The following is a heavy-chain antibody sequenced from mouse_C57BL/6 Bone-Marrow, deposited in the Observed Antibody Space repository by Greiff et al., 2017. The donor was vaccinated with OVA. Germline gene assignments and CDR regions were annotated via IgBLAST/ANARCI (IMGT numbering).Heavy chain of an antibody. CDR1: GYTFTDYY. J-gene: IGHJ4*01. V-gene: IGHV1-19*01. CDR2: INPYNGGT. CDR3: ARWGSSYAMDF. D-gene: IGHD1-1*01. Sequence: VQLKESGPVLVKPGASVKMSCKASGYTFTDYYMNWVKQSHGKSLEWIGVINPYNGGTSYNQKFKGKATLTVDKSSSTAYMELNSLTSEDSAVYYYARWGSSYAMDFWGQGTSVTVSS.